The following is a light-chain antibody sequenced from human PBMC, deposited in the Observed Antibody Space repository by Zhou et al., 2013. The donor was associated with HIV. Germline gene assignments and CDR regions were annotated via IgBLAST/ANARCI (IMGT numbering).Light chain of an antibody. J-gene: IGKJ3*01. CDR1: QDISNY. Sequence: DIQMTQSPSSLSASVGDRVTITCQASQDISNYLNWYQQKPGKAPKLLIYAASSLQSGVPSRFSGSGAGTYFTLTITRLQPEDFATYYCQQANSVPLTFGPGTKVDIK. CDR3: QQANSVPLT. CDR2: AAS. V-gene: IGKV1-12*01.